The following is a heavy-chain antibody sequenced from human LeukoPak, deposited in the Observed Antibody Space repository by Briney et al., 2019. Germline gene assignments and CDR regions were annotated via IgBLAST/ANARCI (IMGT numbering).Heavy chain of an antibody. CDR1: GFTFGSYG. D-gene: IGHD3-22*01. CDR3: AKIDYYDSSGYYPPFDY. J-gene: IGHJ4*02. Sequence: GALRLSCAASGFTFGSYGMHWVRQAPGKGLEWVAFIRYDGSNKYYADSVKGRFTISRDNSKNTLYLQMNSLRAEDTAVYYCAKIDYYDSSGYYPPFDYWGQGTLVTVSS. CDR2: IRYDGSNK. V-gene: IGHV3-30*02.